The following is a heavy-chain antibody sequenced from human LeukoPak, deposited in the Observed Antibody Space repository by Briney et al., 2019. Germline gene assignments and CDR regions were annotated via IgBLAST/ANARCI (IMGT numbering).Heavy chain of an antibody. Sequence: KPSETLSLTCTVSGVSISSTSYCWGWIRQPPGKGPEWIGSIYYSGRSYYNPSLKSRVTISVDTPKSQFSLKLSSVTAADTAVYYCAQSLGASTWFGNWFDPWGQGTLVTVS. CDR2: IYYSGRS. CDR1: GVSISSTSYC. J-gene: IGHJ5*02. CDR3: AQSLGASTWFGNWFDP. D-gene: IGHD3-10*01. V-gene: IGHV4-39*01.